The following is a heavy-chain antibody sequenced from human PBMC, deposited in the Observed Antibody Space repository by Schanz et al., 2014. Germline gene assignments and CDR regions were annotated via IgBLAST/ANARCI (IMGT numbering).Heavy chain of an antibody. CDR2: ISYDGSNK. D-gene: IGHD3-16*01. Sequence: QVHLVESGGGVVQPGGSLRLSCAASGFNFSTYALHWVRQAPGKGLEWVAVISYDGSNKYYADSVRGRFTISRDNSKNTVYLQMNSLRSEDTAVYYCTGDRGALINHNDALDLWGQGTMVSVSS. CDR3: TGDRGALINHNDALDL. J-gene: IGHJ3*01. CDR1: GFNFSTYA. V-gene: IGHV3-30*04.